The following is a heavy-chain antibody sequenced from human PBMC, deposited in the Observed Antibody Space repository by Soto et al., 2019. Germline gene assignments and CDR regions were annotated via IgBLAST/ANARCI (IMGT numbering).Heavy chain of an antibody. V-gene: IGHV1-3*01. CDR2: INAGNGNT. D-gene: IGHD4-17*01. CDR3: ASAYGAPTYPYGMDV. CDR1: GYTFTNYI. J-gene: IGHJ6*02. Sequence: QVQLVQSGAEVKKPGASVKVSCKASGYTFTNYIMHWVRQAPGQRLKWMGWINAGNGNTKYSQKFQGRVTITRDTSASTAYMELSSLRSEDTAVYYCASAYGAPTYPYGMDVWGQGTTVTVSS.